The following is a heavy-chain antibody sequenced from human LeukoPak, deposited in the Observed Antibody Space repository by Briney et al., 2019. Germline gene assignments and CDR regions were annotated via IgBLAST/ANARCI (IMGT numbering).Heavy chain of an antibody. V-gene: IGHV4-59*01. CDR1: GGSISSYY. CDR3: ARVHFSPPSEGWFDP. J-gene: IGHJ5*02. Sequence: PSETLSLTCTVSGGSISSYYWSWIRQPPGKGLEWIGYIYYSGSTNYNPSLKSRVTISVDTSKNQFSLKLSSVTAADTAVYYCARVHFSPPSEGWFDPWGQGTLVTVSS. CDR2: IYYSGST. D-gene: IGHD2/OR15-2a*01.